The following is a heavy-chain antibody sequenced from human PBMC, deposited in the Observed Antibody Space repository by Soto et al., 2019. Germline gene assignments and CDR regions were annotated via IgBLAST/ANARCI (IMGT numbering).Heavy chain of an antibody. D-gene: IGHD3-16*01. CDR1: GYIFVNYG. Sequence: QVQLVQSGDEVRKPGSSVKVSCKASGYIFVNYGIAWVRQAPGQGLEWMGWISPYSGNTHYASKGQGRRTMXTXTXASTAYMDLGSLTSDDTAVYYCAMVDNYVTPTPQDVWGQGTTVTVSS. CDR2: ISPYSGNT. J-gene: IGHJ6*02. V-gene: IGHV1-18*01. CDR3: AMVDNYVTPTPQDV.